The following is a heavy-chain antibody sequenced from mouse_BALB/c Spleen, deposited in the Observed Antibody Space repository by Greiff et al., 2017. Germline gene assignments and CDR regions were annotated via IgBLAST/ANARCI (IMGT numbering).Heavy chain of an antibody. CDR2: ISSYYGAA. D-gene: IGHD6-5*01. V-gene: IGHV1-67*01. CDR3: ARGYGSLNCAMAY. Sequence: QVNVKQSGAELVGPGVSVTISCKGSGYTFTDYAMHWVQQSHAKSLEWIGVISSYYGAASYNQKFKGMATMTVDKSSSTAYLELTRLTSEDSAIYYCARGYGSLNCAMAYWGQGTLVTVSA. CDR1: GYTFTDYA. J-gene: IGHJ3*01.